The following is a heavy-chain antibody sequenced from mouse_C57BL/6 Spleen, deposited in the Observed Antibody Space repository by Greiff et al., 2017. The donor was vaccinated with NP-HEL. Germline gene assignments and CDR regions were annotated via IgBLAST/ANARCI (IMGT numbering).Heavy chain of an antibody. CDR2: IYPGDGDT. Sequence: VQLQQSGPELVKPGASVKISCKASGYAFSSSWMNWVKQRPGKGLEWIGRIYPGDGDTNYNGKFKGKATLTADKSSSTAYMQLSSLTSEDSAVYFCARLGLRHSYYFDYWGQGTTLTVSS. CDR3: ARLGLRHSYYFDY. CDR1: GYAFSSSW. J-gene: IGHJ2*01. D-gene: IGHD2-4*01. V-gene: IGHV1-82*01.